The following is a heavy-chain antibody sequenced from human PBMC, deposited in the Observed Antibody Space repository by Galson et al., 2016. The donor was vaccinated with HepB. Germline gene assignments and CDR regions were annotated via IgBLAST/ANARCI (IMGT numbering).Heavy chain of an antibody. CDR2: INHSGNT. CDR1: GGSFRGYY. D-gene: IGHD3-22*01. J-gene: IGHJ2*01. V-gene: IGHV4-34*09. CDR3: ASEPYDSSGYFWYFDL. Sequence: TLSLTCAVYGGSFRGYYWTWIRQPPGKGLEWIAEINHSGNTYYNPSLKSRVTISVDTSKNPFSLKLSSVTAAATALYYCASEPYDSSGYFWYFDLWGRGTLVTVSS.